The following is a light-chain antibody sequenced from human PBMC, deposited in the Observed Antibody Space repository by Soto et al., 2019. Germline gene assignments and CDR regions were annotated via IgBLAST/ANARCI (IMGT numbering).Light chain of an antibody. CDR3: QQYNSYS. V-gene: IGKV1-5*01. J-gene: IGKJ1*01. Sequence: DIQMTQSPSTLPASVGDRVTITCRASQSISNWLALYQQKPGTAPKVLIYHASNLQSGVPSRFSGSGSGTEFTLTISSLQPDDFATYYCQQYNSYSFGQGTKVEIK. CDR2: HAS. CDR1: QSISNW.